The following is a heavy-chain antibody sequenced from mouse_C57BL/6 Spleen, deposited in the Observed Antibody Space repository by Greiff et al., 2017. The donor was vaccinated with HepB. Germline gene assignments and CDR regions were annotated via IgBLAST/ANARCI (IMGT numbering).Heavy chain of an antibody. D-gene: IGHD1-1*01. J-gene: IGHJ2*01. Sequence: EVQLQQSGPELVKPGDSVKISCKASGYSFTGYFMNWVMQSHGKSLEWIGRINPYNGDTFYNQKFKGKATLTVDKSSSTAHMELRSLTSEDSAVYYCARGDYYGKDDYWGQGTTLTVSS. V-gene: IGHV1-20*01. CDR3: ARGDYYGKDDY. CDR1: GYSFTGYF. CDR2: INPYNGDT.